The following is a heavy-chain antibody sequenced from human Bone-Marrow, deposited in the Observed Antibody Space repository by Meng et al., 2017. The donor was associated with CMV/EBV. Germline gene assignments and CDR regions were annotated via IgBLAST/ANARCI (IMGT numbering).Heavy chain of an antibody. CDR3: AKDQATGPPYFHYGMDV. V-gene: IGHV3-9*01. CDR2: ISWNSDNI. J-gene: IGHJ6*02. CDR1: GFTFDDYV. Sequence: GGSLRLSCAASGFTFDDYVMHWVRQAPGKGLEWVSSISWNSDNIHYADSVKGRFTISRDNAKNSLYLQMNNLRPEDTALYFCAKDQATGPPYFHYGMDVWGHGTTVSASS.